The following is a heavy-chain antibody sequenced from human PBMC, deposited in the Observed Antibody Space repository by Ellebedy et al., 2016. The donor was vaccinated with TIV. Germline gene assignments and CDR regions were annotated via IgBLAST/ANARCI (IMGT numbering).Heavy chain of an antibody. J-gene: IGHJ4*02. D-gene: IGHD4-23*01. Sequence: PGGSLRLSCAASGFTVSSNYMSWVRQAPGKGLEWVSVIYSAGITYYADSVKGRFTISRDNSKNTLYLQMNSLRAEDTAVYYCAKLTSANSPFDNWGQGTLVTVS. CDR3: AKLTSANSPFDN. V-gene: IGHV3-53*01. CDR2: IYSAGIT. CDR1: GFTVSSNY.